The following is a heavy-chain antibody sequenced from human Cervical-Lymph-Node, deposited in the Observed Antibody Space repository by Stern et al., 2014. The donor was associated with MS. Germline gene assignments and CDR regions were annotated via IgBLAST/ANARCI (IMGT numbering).Heavy chain of an antibody. CDR1: GFTFRSWS. Sequence: QVQLVESGGGVVHPGASRRLSCTAIGFTFRSWSVHWVRQAPGHGLEWAAGISHDGTFEDFPDSVKGRFPISRDTSKNTVYLHMDSLRPEDTAVYYCTSGTNVAIAAFDIWGQGTMVAV. V-gene: IGHV3-30*14. J-gene: IGHJ3*02. D-gene: IGHD1-1*01. CDR2: ISHDGTFE. CDR3: TSGTNVAIAAFDI.